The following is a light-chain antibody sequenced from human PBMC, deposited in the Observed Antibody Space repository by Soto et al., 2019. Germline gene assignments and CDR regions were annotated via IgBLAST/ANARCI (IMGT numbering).Light chain of an antibody. Sequence: EIVLTQSPGTLSLSPGERVTLSCRASQTVSSRHLAWYQQKPGQAPRLLMYGASRRATGTPDRFSCSGSETDFTLTISRLEPVDFTVYFCQHYGDSLFTFGPGTNV. CDR1: QTVSSRH. J-gene: IGKJ3*01. CDR2: GAS. CDR3: QHYGDSLFT. V-gene: IGKV3-20*01.